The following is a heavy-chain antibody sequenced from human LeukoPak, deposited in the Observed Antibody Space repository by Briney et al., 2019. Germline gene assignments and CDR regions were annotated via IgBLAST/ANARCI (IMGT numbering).Heavy chain of an antibody. CDR3: ARELYYYYYGMDV. V-gene: IGHV3-33*08. Sequence: PGGSLRLSCAASGFTFSSYAMHWVRQAPGKGLEWVAVIWYDGSNKYYADSVKGRFTISRDNPKNTLYLQMNSLRAEDTAVYYCARELYYYYYGMDVWGQGTTVTVSS. CDR1: GFTFSSYA. CDR2: IWYDGSNK. J-gene: IGHJ6*02.